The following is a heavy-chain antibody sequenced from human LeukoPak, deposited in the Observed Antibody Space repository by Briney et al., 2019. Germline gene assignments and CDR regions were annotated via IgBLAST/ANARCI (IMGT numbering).Heavy chain of an antibody. CDR1: GFTFSSYA. D-gene: IGHD1-14*01. Sequence: PGGSLRLSCAASGFTFSSYAMSWVRQAPGKGLEWVSVIYSGGSTYYADSVKGRFTISRDNSKNTLYLQMNSLRAEDTAVYYCAREITAGDLRPGDYWGQGTLVTVSS. J-gene: IGHJ4*02. CDR2: IYSGGST. V-gene: IGHV3-66*01. CDR3: AREITAGDLRPGDY.